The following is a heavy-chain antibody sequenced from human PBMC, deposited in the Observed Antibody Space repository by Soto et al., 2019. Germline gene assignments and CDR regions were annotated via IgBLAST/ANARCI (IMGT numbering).Heavy chain of an antibody. CDR3: SRDAVYCSGGSCYGVPMAV. CDR2: IQSGGST. Sequence: EVQLVESGGDLVQPGGSLRLSCAASGFTVSSHYMNWVRQAPGKGLEWVSLIQSGGSTFYADSVKGRFTISRDNSKNTLFLQMNSLRVEDTAMYYCSRDAVYCSGGSCYGVPMAVWGRGTTVTVSS. CDR1: GFTVSSHY. J-gene: IGHJ6*03. V-gene: IGHV3-66*01. D-gene: IGHD2-15*01.